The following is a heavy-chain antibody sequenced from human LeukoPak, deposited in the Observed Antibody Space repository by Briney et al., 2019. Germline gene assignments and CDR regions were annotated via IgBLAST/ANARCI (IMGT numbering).Heavy chain of an antibody. CDR3: ASRNYYDSSGYYYPYYFDY. V-gene: IGHV3-23*01. Sequence: PGGSLRLSCAASGFTFSSYAMSWVRQTPGKGLDWVSGISGSCGSTYYADSVKGRFTISRDNSKNTLYLQMNSLRAEDTAVYYCASRNYYDSSGYYYPYYFDYWGQGTLVTVSS. D-gene: IGHD3-22*01. CDR2: ISGSCGST. J-gene: IGHJ4*02. CDR1: GFTFSSYA.